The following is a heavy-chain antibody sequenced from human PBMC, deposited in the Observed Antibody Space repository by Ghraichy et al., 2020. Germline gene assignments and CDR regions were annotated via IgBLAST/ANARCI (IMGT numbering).Heavy chain of an antibody. Sequence: ASVKVSCKASGYTFTSYGISWVRQAPGQGLEWMGWISAYNGNTNYAQKLQGRVTMTTDTSTSTAYMELRSLRSDDTAVYYCAREVLLVDVDYYYYYYMDVWGKGTTVTVSS. CDR1: GYTFTSYG. CDR2: ISAYNGNT. J-gene: IGHJ6*03. V-gene: IGHV1-18*01. CDR3: AREVLLVDVDYYYYYYMDV. D-gene: IGHD2-15*01.